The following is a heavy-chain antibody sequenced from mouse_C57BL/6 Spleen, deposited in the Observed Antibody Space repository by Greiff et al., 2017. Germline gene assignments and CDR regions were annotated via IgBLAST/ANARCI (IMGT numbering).Heavy chain of an antibody. D-gene: IGHD1-1*01. Sequence: QVQLQQPGAELVRPGSSVTLSCKASGYTFTSYWMHWVKQRPIQGLEWIGNIDPSASETRYNQMIKDKATLTVDKSSSTAYMQLCSLTSENSAVYCSARITTYYFDYWGQGTTLTVSS. CDR3: ARITTYYFDY. V-gene: IGHV1-52*01. J-gene: IGHJ2*01. CDR1: GYTFTSYW. CDR2: IDPSASET.